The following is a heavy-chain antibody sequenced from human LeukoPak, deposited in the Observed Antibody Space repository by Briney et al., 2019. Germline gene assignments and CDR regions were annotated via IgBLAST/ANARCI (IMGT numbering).Heavy chain of an antibody. Sequence: PGGSLRLSCAASGFTFSDYYMSWIRQAPGKGLEWVSYISSSGSTIYYADSVKGRFTISRDNAKNSLYLQMNSLRAEDTAVYYCAKVPGYDFWSANMDVWGKGTTVTVSS. V-gene: IGHV3-11*01. J-gene: IGHJ6*03. CDR3: AKVPGYDFWSANMDV. CDR2: ISSSGSTI. CDR1: GFTFSDYY. D-gene: IGHD3-3*01.